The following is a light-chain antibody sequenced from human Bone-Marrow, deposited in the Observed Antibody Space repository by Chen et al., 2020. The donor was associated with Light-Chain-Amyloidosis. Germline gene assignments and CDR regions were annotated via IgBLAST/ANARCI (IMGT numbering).Light chain of an antibody. Sequence: NFMLTQPHSVSESPGKTVIISCTLSRGSIATNYVQWYQQRPGSSPTTVIYEDDQRPSGVPDRFSDSIDRSSNSASLTISGLKTEDEADYYCQSYQGSSQGVFGGGTKLTVL. J-gene: IGLJ3*02. CDR1: RGSIATNY. CDR2: EDD. V-gene: IGLV6-57*01. CDR3: QSYQGSSQGV.